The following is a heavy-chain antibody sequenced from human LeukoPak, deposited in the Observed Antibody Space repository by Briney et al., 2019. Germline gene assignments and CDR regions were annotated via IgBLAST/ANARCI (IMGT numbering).Heavy chain of an antibody. CDR2: ISSSSSYI. D-gene: IGHD1-1*01. CDR1: GFTFSSYS. CDR3: VKEGTPVISHAFDI. V-gene: IGHV3-21*01. Sequence: GGSLRLSCAASGFTFSSYSMNWVRQAPGKGLEWVSSISSSSSYIYYADSVKGRFTISRDNAKNSLYLQMNSLRAEDTAVYYCVKEGTPVISHAFDIWGQGTMVTVSS. J-gene: IGHJ3*02.